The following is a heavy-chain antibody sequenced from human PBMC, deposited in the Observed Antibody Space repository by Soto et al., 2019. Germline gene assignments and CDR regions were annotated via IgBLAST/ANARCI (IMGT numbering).Heavy chain of an antibody. Sequence: QVQLVQSGAEVKKPGSSVKVSCKASGGTFNNYVVNGVRQAPGQGLEWMGGILPIFATANYAQEFQGRVTITADKSTSTAYMEFTSLRSEDTAVYYCAGRCDSTTCLGHFDYWGQGTLVTVAS. CDR3: AGRCDSTTCLGHFDY. D-gene: IGHD2-2*01. J-gene: IGHJ4*02. V-gene: IGHV1-69*06. CDR1: GGTFNNYV. CDR2: ILPIFATA.